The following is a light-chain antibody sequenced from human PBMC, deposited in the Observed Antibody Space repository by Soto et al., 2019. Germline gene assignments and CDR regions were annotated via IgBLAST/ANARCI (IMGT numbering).Light chain of an antibody. CDR2: EVN. V-gene: IGLV2-23*02. J-gene: IGLJ2*01. Sequence: QSALTQPASVSGSPGQSITISCTGTSSDVGSYNLVSWYQQHPGKAPKLMIYEVNKWPSGVSNRFSGSKSGNTASLTISGLQAEDEADYYCCSFAGRATWIFGGGTKVTVL. CDR3: CSFAGRATWI. CDR1: SSDVGSYNL.